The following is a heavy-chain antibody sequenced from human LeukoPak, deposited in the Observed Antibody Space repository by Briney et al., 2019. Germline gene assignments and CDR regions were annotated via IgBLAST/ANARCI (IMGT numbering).Heavy chain of an antibody. CDR1: GFTLNDYA. D-gene: IGHD2-15*01. CDR2: ISYNGGTI. CDR3: AKDGCSGGSCYGRSDFDI. V-gene: IGHV3-9*03. Sequence: GRSLRLSCAVSGFTLNDYAMHWVRQAPGKGLEWVSGISYNGGTIGFADSVKGRFTISRDNAKNSLYLQMNSLRAEDMALYYCAKDGCSGGSCYGRSDFDIWGQGTMVTVSS. J-gene: IGHJ3*02.